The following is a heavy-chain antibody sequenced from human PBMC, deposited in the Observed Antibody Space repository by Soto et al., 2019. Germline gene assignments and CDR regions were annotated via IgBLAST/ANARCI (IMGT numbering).Heavy chain of an antibody. V-gene: IGHV1-18*01. CDR2: ISAYNGNK. Sequence: QVQLVQSGAEVKKPGASVKVSCKASGYTFTSYGISWVRQAPGQGLEWMGWISAYNGNKKYAQKFQGRVTMSTDTSTRTAYMELRSLRSDDTAVYYCARDLNLGLAAGWGQGTLVTVSS. J-gene: IGHJ4*02. CDR1: GYTFTSYG. CDR3: ARDLNLGLAAG. D-gene: IGHD6-13*01.